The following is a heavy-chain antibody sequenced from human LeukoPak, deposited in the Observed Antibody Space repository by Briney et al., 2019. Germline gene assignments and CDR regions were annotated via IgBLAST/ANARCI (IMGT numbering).Heavy chain of an antibody. CDR2: IKQDGSEK. V-gene: IGHV3-7*03. D-gene: IGHD5-18*01. CDR3: ARGGRIQLWFAPRGVDV. Sequence: GGSLRLSCAASGFTFSSYWMSWVRQAPGKGLEWVANIKQDGSEKYYVDSVKGRFTISRDNAKNSLYLQMNSLRAEDTAVYYCARGGRIQLWFAPRGVDVWGKGTTVTVSS. CDR1: GFTFSSYW. J-gene: IGHJ6*04.